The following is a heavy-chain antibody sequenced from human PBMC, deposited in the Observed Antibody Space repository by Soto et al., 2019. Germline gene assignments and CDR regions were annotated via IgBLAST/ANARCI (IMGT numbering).Heavy chain of an antibody. Sequence: ASETLSLTCAVSGGSISRSGYYWSWIRQHPGKGLEWIGYIYYSGSTYYNPSLKSRVIISADTSKNQFSLKLSSVTAADTAVYYCARVLGYCSGTNCYPDYWGQGTLVTVSS. D-gene: IGHD2-15*01. CDR1: GGSISRSGYY. V-gene: IGHV4-31*11. CDR3: ARVLGYCSGTNCYPDY. CDR2: IYYSGST. J-gene: IGHJ4*02.